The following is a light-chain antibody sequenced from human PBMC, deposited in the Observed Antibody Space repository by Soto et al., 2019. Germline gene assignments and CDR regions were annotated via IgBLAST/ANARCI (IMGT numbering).Light chain of an antibody. CDR2: HTS. Sequence: EIQLTQSPSILSSSVGDRATITCRASQGISSYLAWYQQKPGKAPKLLVYHTSTLPAGIPERFSGGGSATDFTLTISRLQPEDFAIYYCQLVNTYPMTFGQGTRLQIK. CDR1: QGISSY. V-gene: IGKV1-9*01. J-gene: IGKJ5*01. CDR3: QLVNTYPMT.